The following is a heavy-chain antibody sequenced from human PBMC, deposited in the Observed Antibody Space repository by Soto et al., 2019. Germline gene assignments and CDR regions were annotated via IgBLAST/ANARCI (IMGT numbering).Heavy chain of an antibody. CDR1: GGSISSYY. Sequence: SETLSLTCTVSGGSISSYYWSWIRQPPGKGLEWIGYIYYSGSTNYNPSLKSRVTISVDTSKNQFSLKLSSVTAADTAVYYCASSNIAAAGFYYYGMAVWGRGTTVTVSS. D-gene: IGHD6-13*01. CDR3: ASSNIAAAGFYYYGMAV. CDR2: IYYSGST. J-gene: IGHJ6*02. V-gene: IGHV4-59*01.